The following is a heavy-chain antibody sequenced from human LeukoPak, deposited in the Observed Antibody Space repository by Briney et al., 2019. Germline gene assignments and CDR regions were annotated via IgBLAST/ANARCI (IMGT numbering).Heavy chain of an antibody. CDR3: ARGRREGDNGADWWFDP. CDR1: GGSFSGYY. D-gene: IGHD2-8*01. Sequence: SETLSLTCAVYGGSFSGYYWSWIRQPPGKGLEWIGEINHSGSTNYNPSLKSRVTISVDTSKNQFSLKLSSVTAADTAVYYCARGRREGDNGADWWFDPWGQGTPVTVSS. V-gene: IGHV4-34*01. J-gene: IGHJ5*02. CDR2: INHSGST.